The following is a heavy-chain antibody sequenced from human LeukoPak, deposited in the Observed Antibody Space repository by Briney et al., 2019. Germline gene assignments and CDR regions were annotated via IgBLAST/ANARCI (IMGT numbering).Heavy chain of an antibody. Sequence: PSETLSLICTVSGGSISSYYWSWIRQPPGKGLEWIGYIYYSGSTNYNPSLKSRGTISVDTSKNQFSLKLSSVTAADTAVYYCARGYCSSTSCGQRRRNVDTAPGYYYMDVWGKGTTVTVSS. V-gene: IGHV4-59*01. CDR2: IYYSGST. CDR3: ARGYCSSTSCGQRRRNVDTAPGYYYMDV. CDR1: GGSISSYY. D-gene: IGHD2-2*01. J-gene: IGHJ6*03.